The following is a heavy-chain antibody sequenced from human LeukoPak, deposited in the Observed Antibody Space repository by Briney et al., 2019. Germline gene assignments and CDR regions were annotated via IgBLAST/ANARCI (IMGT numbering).Heavy chain of an antibody. D-gene: IGHD2-2*01. Sequence: GESLKISCKGSGYSFTSYWIGWVRQMPGKGLEWMGIIYPGDSDTIYSPSFQGQVTISADKSISTAYLQWSSLRASDTAMYYCARQDYTLGYCSGISTSCPFDYWGQGTLVTVSS. CDR1: GYSFTSYW. CDR2: IYPGDSDT. J-gene: IGHJ4*02. V-gene: IGHV5-51*01. CDR3: ARQDYTLGYCSGISTSCPFDY.